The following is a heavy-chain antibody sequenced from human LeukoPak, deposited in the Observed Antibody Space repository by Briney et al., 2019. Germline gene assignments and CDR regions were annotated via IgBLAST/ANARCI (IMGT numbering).Heavy chain of an antibody. V-gene: IGHV3-23*01. Sequence: GGSLRLSCAASGFTFSSYAMSWVRQAPGKGLEWVSAISGSGGGTYYADSVKGRFTISRDNSKNTLYLQMNSLRAEDTAVYYCAKDPVGTEGGSSSWYLFFDYWGQGTLVTVSS. CDR2: ISGSGGGT. CDR1: GFTFSSYA. CDR3: AKDPVGTEGGSSSWYLFFDY. D-gene: IGHD6-13*01. J-gene: IGHJ4*02.